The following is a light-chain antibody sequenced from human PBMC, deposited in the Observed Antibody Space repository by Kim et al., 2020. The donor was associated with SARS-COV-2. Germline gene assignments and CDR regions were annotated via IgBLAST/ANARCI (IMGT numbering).Light chain of an antibody. CDR1: KLGDKH. Sequence: VSPGQTASITCSGDKLGDKHACWYQQKPGQSPVLVIYQDIKRPSGIPERFSGSNSGNTATLTISGTQAMDEADYYCQAWDSSPAVFGGGTQLTVL. CDR2: QDI. J-gene: IGLJ3*02. CDR3: QAWDSSPAV. V-gene: IGLV3-1*01.